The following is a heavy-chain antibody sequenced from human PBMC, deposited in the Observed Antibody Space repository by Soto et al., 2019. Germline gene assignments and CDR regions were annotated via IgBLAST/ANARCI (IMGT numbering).Heavy chain of an antibody. Sequence: SETLSLTCTVSGDSISSGDYYWSWIRQSPDKGLEWIGYTYHSGRTYYKPSLKSRVTISADTSKNQFSLKLSSVTAADTAVYYCARAPSMITFGGVIPPGAFDIWGQGTMVTVS. J-gene: IGHJ3*02. V-gene: IGHV4-30-4*02. D-gene: IGHD3-16*02. CDR2: TYHSGRT. CDR1: GDSISSGDYY. CDR3: ARAPSMITFGGVIPPGAFDI.